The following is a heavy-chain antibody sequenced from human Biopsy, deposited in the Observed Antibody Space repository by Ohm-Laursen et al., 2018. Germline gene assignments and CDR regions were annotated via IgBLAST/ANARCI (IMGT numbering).Heavy chain of an antibody. CDR3: ARGMRSSGWPYFDS. Sequence: SDTLSLTWTVSGDSVSSGSFYWTWIRQPPGQGLEYIGYIYDRGSTANYSPSLKSRVTMSVDMPKNQFSLKLSSVTAADTAIYYCARGMRSSGWPYFDSWGQGTLVTVSS. V-gene: IGHV4-61*01. J-gene: IGHJ4*02. D-gene: IGHD6-19*01. CDR2: IYDRGSTA. CDR1: GDSVSSGSFY.